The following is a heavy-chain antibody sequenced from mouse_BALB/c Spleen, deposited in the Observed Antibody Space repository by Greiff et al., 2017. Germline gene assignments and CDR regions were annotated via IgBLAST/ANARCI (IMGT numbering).Heavy chain of an antibody. CDR2: IDTSDSYT. Sequence: QVQLQQPGAELVMPGASVKMSCKASGYTFTDYWMHWVKQRPGQGLEWIGAIDTSDSYTSYNQKFKGKATLTVDESSSTAYMQLSSLTSEDSAVYYCARKKYGIYYAMDYWGQGTSVTVSS. CDR3: ARKKYGIYYAMDY. CDR1: GYTFTDYW. V-gene: IGHV1-69*01. J-gene: IGHJ4*01. D-gene: IGHD2-10*02.